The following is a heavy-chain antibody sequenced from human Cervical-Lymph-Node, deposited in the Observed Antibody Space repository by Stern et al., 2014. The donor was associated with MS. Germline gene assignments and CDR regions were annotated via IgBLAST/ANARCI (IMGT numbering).Heavy chain of an antibody. CDR3: ARDLSSYGFSSFDY. Sequence: VQLVESGGGVVQPGRSLRLSCAASGFTFGSYGMHWVRQAPGKGLEWVAAISYEGRNTYYADSVKGRFTISRDNSENTLYLQMDSLRAEDTSVYYCARDLSSYGFSSFDYWGQGALVAVSS. V-gene: IGHV3-30*19. D-gene: IGHD5-18*01. CDR2: ISYEGRNT. J-gene: IGHJ4*02. CDR1: GFTFGSYG.